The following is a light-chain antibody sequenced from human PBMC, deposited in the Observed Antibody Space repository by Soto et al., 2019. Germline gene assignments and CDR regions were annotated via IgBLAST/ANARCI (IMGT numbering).Light chain of an antibody. V-gene: IGKV1-39*01. Sequence: DIQLTQSPSSLSASVGDRVTITCRASQSISSYLNWYQQKPGKAPTLLIYAASSMQSGVPSRFSGSGSGTDFTLTISNLQPEDFAEYYCQQSCNTLWAFGQGTKVEIK. J-gene: IGKJ1*01. CDR1: QSISSY. CDR2: AAS. CDR3: QQSCNTLWA.